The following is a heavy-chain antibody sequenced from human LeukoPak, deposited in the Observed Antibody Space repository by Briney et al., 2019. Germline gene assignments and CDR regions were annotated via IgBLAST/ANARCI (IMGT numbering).Heavy chain of an antibody. CDR2: INWNSGSI. CDR3: AALGGVTHYYYYYGMDV. J-gene: IGHJ6*02. Sequence: GGSLSFSCAASGFTFDDYGMSWVRQAPGKGLEWVSGINWNSGSIGYADSVKGRFTISRDNAKNSLYLQMNSLRAEDTALYYCAALGGVTHYYYYYGMDVWGQGTMVTVSS. CDR1: GFTFDDYG. V-gene: IGHV3-20*04. D-gene: IGHD3-16*01.